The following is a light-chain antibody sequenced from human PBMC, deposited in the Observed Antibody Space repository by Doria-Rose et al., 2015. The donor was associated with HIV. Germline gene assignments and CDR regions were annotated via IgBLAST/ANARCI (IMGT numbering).Light chain of an antibody. CDR2: WAS. J-gene: IGKJ3*01. CDR1: QSLLYTSKNY. CDR3: QQYYDTPS. Sequence: VLTQPPESLGMSLGERATLNCKSNQSLLYTSKNYLAWYQQKPGQPPKLLIYWASTRQSGVPARFSGSGSGTDCTLSISSREAEDVSVYYWQQYYDTPSFGRGTTVDIK. V-gene: IGKV4-1*01.